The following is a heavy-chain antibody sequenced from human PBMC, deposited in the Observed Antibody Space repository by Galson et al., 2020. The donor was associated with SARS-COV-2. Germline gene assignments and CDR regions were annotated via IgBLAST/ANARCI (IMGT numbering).Heavy chain of an antibody. V-gene: IGHV6-1*01. Sequence: SQTLSLTCAISGHSISSNSAPWNWIRQSPSRGLEWLGRTYYGSKWYNDYAVSVKSRITINPDTSKNQFSLQLNSVTPEDTAVYYCARGNGAGWYAQYYYYGMDVWGQGTTVTVSS. CDR1: GHSISSNSAP. CDR2: TYYGSKWYN. D-gene: IGHD6-19*01. CDR3: ARGNGAGWYAQYYYYGMDV. J-gene: IGHJ6*02.